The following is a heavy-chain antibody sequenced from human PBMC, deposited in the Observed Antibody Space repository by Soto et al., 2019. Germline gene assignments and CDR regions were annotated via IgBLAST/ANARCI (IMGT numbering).Heavy chain of an antibody. D-gene: IGHD3-22*01. CDR1: GFTFSSYV. J-gene: IGHJ4*02. Sequence: ESGGGVVQPGRSLRLAYAASGFTFSSYVMHWVRQAPGKGLEWVSVISYDGSNKYCADSVKGRFTISRDNSKNTLYLQMDSLRPGDTAVYYCAKDYAPPNYYDSSGYSNYFDYWGQGTLVTVSS. V-gene: IGHV3-30*18. CDR3: AKDYAPPNYYDSSGYSNYFDY. CDR2: ISYDGSNK.